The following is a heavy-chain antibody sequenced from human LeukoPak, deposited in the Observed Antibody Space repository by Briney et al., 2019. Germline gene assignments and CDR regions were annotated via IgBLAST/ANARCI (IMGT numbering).Heavy chain of an antibody. Sequence: SETLSFTCAVYGGSFSGYYWSWIRQPPGRGLVWIGEISHRGSTNYKPSLKSRLTISVDTSKNQFSLNLRSVTAADTTVYYCARERYSGSYYGSWGQGTLVTVSS. CDR1: GGSFSGYY. D-gene: IGHD1-26*01. CDR2: ISHRGST. V-gene: IGHV4-34*01. J-gene: IGHJ5*02. CDR3: ARERYSGSYYGS.